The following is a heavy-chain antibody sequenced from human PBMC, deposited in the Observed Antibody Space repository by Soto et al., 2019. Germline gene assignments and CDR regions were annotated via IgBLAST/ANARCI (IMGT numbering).Heavy chain of an antibody. CDR1: GGSISSYY. Sequence: SETLSLTCTVSGGSISSYYWSWIRQPPGKGLEWIGYIYYIGSTNYNPSLKSRVTITVDTSKNQFSLKLSSVTAADTAVYYCARSDGRYWGQGTLVTVSS. CDR3: ARSDGRY. J-gene: IGHJ4*02. CDR2: IYYIGST. V-gene: IGHV4-59*01.